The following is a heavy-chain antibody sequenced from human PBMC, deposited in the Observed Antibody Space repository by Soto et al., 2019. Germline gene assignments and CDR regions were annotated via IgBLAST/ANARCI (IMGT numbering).Heavy chain of an antibody. V-gene: IGHV4-34*01. Sequence: SDTLSLTCAVHGGSFCGAYWSWIGEAPGKGLEWIGEINHSGSTNYHPSLKSRVTISVDTSKNQFSLKLSSVTAADTAVYYCARRCSSTSCYGTAVAGPRGIGCDYGGQGTLVTVS. J-gene: IGHJ4*02. CDR1: GGSFCGAY. CDR2: INHSGST. CDR3: ARRCSSTSCYGTAVAGPRGIGCDY. D-gene: IGHD2-2*01.